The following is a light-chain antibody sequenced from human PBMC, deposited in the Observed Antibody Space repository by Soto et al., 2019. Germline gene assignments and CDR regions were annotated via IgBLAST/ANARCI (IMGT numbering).Light chain of an antibody. J-gene: IGKJ5*01. CDR1: QGVGGW. CDR3: QQYDNLPPIT. Sequence: IQMTQSPSSVSASVGDRVTMTCRASQGVGGWLAWYQQKPGKAPKLLIYDASNLETGVPSRFSGSGSGTDFTFTISSLQPDDIATYYWQQYDNLPPITFGQGTRLEL. V-gene: IGKV1-33*01. CDR2: DAS.